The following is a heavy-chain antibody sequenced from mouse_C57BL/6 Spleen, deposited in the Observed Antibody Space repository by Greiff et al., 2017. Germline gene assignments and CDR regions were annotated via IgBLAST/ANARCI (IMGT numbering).Heavy chain of an antibody. J-gene: IGHJ1*03. CDR2: ISDGGSYT. V-gene: IGHV5-4*01. Sequence: EVKLVESGGGLVKPGGSLKLSCAASGFTFSSYAMSWVRQTPEKRLDWVATISDGGSYTYYPDNVKGRFTISRDNAKNNLYLQMSHLKSEDTAMYYCARDAYYCGSSYWYFDVWGTGTTVTVSS. D-gene: IGHD1-1*01. CDR1: GFTFSSYA. CDR3: ARDAYYCGSSYWYFDV.